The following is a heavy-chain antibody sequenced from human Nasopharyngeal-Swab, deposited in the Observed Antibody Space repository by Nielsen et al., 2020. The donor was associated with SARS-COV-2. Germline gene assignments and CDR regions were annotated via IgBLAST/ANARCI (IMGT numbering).Heavy chain of an antibody. Sequence: GESLKISCAASGFTFSSYAMSWVRQAPGKGLEWVSAISGSGGSTYYADSVKGRFTISRDNSKNTLYLQMNSLRAEDTAVYYCARDGFRVGAIKALDIWGQGTMVTVSS. CDR1: GFTFSSYA. CDR2: ISGSGGST. V-gene: IGHV3-23*01. D-gene: IGHD3-10*01. CDR3: ARDGFRVGAIKALDI. J-gene: IGHJ3*02.